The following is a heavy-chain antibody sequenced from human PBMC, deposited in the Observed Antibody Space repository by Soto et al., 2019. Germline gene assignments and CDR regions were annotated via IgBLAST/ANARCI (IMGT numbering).Heavy chain of an antibody. Sequence: SETLSLTCAVSGGSISGSNWWSWVRQTPEKGLEWIGEIFHSGSTNYNPSLKSRVTISVDKSNKQFSLKLSSVTAADTAVYYCAGGPGSYLTSYYSSFWGQGTLVTVSS. V-gene: IGHV4-4*02. J-gene: IGHJ4*02. D-gene: IGHD1-26*01. CDR2: IFHSGST. CDR3: AGGPGSYLTSYYSSF. CDR1: GGSISGSNW.